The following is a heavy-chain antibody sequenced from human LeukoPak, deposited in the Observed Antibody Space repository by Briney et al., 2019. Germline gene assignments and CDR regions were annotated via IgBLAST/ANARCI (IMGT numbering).Heavy chain of an antibody. CDR3: ARGGWRLAEEVY. D-gene: IGHD3-3*01. J-gene: IGHJ4*02. Sequence: PSETLSLTCTVSGGSISTSSYYWCWIRQPPGKGLECIGNIYYSGSTYYNPSLKSRVTISVDTSKKQFSLKLGSVTAADTAVYYCARGGWRLAEEVYWGQGTLVTVSS. CDR1: GGSISTSSYY. CDR2: IYYSGST. V-gene: IGHV4-39*07.